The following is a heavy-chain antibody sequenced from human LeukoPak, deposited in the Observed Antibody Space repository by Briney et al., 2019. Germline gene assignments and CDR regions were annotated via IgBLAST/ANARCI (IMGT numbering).Heavy chain of an antibody. J-gene: IGHJ4*02. D-gene: IGHD6-13*01. CDR2: IWYDGSDK. CDR1: GFXFGTYG. Sequence: GGSLRLSCAASGFXFGTYGMHWVRQAPGKGLEWVAIIWYDGSDKYYADSVKGRFTISRDNSKNTLYLQMNSLRAEDTAVYYCASPAVYSSSWYYFDYWGQGTLVTVSS. V-gene: IGHV3-30*02. CDR3: ASPAVYSSSWYYFDY.